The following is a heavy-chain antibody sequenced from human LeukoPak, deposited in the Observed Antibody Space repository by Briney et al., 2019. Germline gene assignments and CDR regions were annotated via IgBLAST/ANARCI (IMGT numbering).Heavy chain of an antibody. CDR3: AGSTSGDWFDP. V-gene: IGHV4-59*01. J-gene: IGHJ5*02. CDR1: VGSISSYY. CDR2: IYYSGST. Sequence: SETLSLTCAVSVGSISSYYWSWIRQPPGKGPECIVDIYYSGSTNYNPSLKSRVTISVDTSKNQFSLKPSSATAEDTAVYYCAGSTSGDWFDPWGQGTLVTVSS. D-gene: IGHD3-10*01.